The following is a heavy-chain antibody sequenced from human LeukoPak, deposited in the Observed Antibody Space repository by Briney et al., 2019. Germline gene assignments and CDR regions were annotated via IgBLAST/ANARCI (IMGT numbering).Heavy chain of an antibody. Sequence: ASVKVSCKASGYTFTSYGISWVRQAPGQGLEWMGWISAYNGNTNYAQKLQGRVTMTTDTSTSTAYMELRSLRSEDTAVYYCARDLGFRYSSSWWDAFDIWGQGTMVTVSS. CDR2: ISAYNGNT. CDR1: GYTFTSYG. V-gene: IGHV1-18*01. J-gene: IGHJ3*02. D-gene: IGHD6-13*01. CDR3: ARDLGFRYSSSWWDAFDI.